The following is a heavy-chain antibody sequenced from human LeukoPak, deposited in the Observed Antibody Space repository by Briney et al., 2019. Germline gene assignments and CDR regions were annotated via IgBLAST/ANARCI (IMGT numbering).Heavy chain of an antibody. CDR1: GGSVSSGSYY. CDR2: IYYTGST. CDR3: ARGPPDGDYFDY. Sequence: SETLSLTCTVSGGSVSSGSYYWSWIRQPPGKGLEWIGNIYYTGSTNYNPSLKSRVTISVDTSKNQFSLKLSSVTAADTAVYYCARGPPDGDYFDYWGQGTLVTVCS. V-gene: IGHV4-61*01. J-gene: IGHJ4*02. D-gene: IGHD4-17*01.